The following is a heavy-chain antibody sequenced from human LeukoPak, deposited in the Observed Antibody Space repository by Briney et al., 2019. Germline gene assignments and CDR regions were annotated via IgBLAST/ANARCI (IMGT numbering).Heavy chain of an antibody. Sequence: ASVTVSFKSSGYTFTDNGISWVRQAPGEGLEWRGWISADSGNTKYAQRFQGRVTMTTETSSSTVYMELRSLRSDDTAVYYCARDKNYRFDYWGQGTLVTVPS. D-gene: IGHD5-24*01. CDR1: GYTFTDNG. CDR3: ARDKNYRFDY. CDR2: ISADSGNT. J-gene: IGHJ4*02. V-gene: IGHV1-18*01.